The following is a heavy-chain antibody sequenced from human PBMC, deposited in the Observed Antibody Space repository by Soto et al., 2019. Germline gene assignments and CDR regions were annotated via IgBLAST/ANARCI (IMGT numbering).Heavy chain of an antibody. J-gene: IGHJ6*02. CDR3: VRPPAHYGDYDLDYYYGMDV. D-gene: IGHD4-17*01. V-gene: IGHV1-18*01. CDR1: GYTFTSYG. CDR2: ISAYNGNT. Sequence: ASVKVSCKASGYTFTSYGISWVRQAPGQGLEWMGWISAYNGNTNYAQKLQGRVTMTTDTSTSTAYMELRSLRSDDTAVYYCVRPPAHYGDYDLDYYYGMDVWGQGTTVTVSS.